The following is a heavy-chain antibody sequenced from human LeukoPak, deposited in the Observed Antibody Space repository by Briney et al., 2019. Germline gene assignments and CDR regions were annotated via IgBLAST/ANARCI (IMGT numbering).Heavy chain of an antibody. CDR2: IYYSGST. CDR3: AIRSSFYYYYGMDV. J-gene: IGHJ6*02. CDR1: GGSISSYY. D-gene: IGHD6-6*01. V-gene: IGHV4-59*01. Sequence: SGTLSLTCTVSGGSISSYYWSWIRQPPGKGLEWIGYIYYSGSTNYNPSLKSRVTISVDTSKNQFSLKLSSVTAADTAVYYCAIRSSFYYYYGMDVWGQGTTVTVSS.